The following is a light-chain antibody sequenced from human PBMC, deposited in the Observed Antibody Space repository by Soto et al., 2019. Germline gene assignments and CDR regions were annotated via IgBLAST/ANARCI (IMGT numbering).Light chain of an antibody. V-gene: IGKV3-15*01. J-gene: IGKJ4*01. CDR2: GAS. CDR3: QHLNSYPL. CDR1: QSVSSN. Sequence: EIVMTQSPATLSVSPGERATLSCRASQSVSSNLAWYQQKPGQAPRLLIYGASTRATGIPARFSGSGSGTEFTLTISSLQSEDFATYYCQHLNSYPLFGGGTKVEIK.